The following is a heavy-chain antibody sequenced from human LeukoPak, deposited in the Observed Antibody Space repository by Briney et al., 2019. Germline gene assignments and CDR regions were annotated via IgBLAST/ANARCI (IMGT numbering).Heavy chain of an antibody. J-gene: IGHJ3*02. V-gene: IGHV4-59*08. Sequence: SETLSLTCTVSGGSISSYYWSWIRQPPGKGLEWIGYIYYSGSTNYNPSLKSRVTISVDTSKNLFSLKLSSVTAADTAVYYCARHPAFTDAFDIWGQGTMVTVSS. D-gene: IGHD2-2*01. CDR1: GGSISSYY. CDR3: ARHPAFTDAFDI. CDR2: IYYSGST.